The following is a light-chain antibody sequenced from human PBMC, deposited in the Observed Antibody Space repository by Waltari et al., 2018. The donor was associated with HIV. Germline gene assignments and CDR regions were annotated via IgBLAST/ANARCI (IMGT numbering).Light chain of an antibody. Sequence: QSALTQPASVSGSPGQSITISCTAIHVDVGSFTFFSWYQHHPGKAPKLIIYELHTRPSGVSDRFSGSKSGNSASLTISGLQTADEADYYCTSYTSGSVLFGGGTNLTVL. CDR3: TSYTSGSVL. CDR1: HVDVGSFTF. J-gene: IGLJ2*01. V-gene: IGLV2-14*01. CDR2: ELH.